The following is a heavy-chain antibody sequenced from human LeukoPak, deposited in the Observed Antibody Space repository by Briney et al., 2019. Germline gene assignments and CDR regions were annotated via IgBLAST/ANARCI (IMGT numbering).Heavy chain of an antibody. D-gene: IGHD1-26*01. CDR3: ARNVGY. V-gene: IGHV3-53*01. CDR1: GFTFSSYS. J-gene: IGHJ4*02. CDR2: IYSGGST. Sequence: GSLRLSCAASGFTFSSYSMNWVRQAPGKGLEWVSVIYSGGSTYYADSVKGRFTISRDNSKNTVYLQMNSLRDEDTAVYYCARNVGYWGQGTLVTVSS.